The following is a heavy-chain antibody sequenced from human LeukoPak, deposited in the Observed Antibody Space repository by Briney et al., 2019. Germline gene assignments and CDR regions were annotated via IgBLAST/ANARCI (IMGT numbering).Heavy chain of an antibody. Sequence: GESLKISCKGSGYSFNTFWIGWVRQTPETGLEWMGNIYPSDSETKYKPSFQGQVTISVDKSISTAYRRLSSLKASDTAIYYCARLIYYGSGKPYFFDSWGQGTLVTVSS. CDR3: ARLIYYGSGKPYFFDS. CDR2: IYPSDSET. CDR1: GYSFNTFW. J-gene: IGHJ4*02. V-gene: IGHV5-51*01. D-gene: IGHD3-10*01.